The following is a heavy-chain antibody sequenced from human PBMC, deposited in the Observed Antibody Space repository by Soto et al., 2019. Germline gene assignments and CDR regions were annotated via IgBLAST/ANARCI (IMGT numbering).Heavy chain of an antibody. CDR2: IIPIFGTA. D-gene: IGHD3-3*01. J-gene: IGHJ6*02. V-gene: IGHV1-69*13. Sequence: SVKVSCKASGGTFSSYAISWVRQAPGQGLEWMGGIIPIFGTANYAQKFQGRVTITADESTSTAYMELSSLRSEDTAVYYCARFPFGVVPNPYGMYVWGQGTTVTVSS. CDR1: GGTFSSYA. CDR3: ARFPFGVVPNPYGMYV.